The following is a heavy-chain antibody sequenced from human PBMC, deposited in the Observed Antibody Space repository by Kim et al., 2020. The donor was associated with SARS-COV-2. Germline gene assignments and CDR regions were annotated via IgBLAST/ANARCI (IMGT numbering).Heavy chain of an antibody. Sequence: GRPYVNPALKSRVTTSVEPAKNQFSLKLGSVTAAGTAVYYCARDRSGSFDYWGQGTLVTVSS. J-gene: IGHJ4*02. D-gene: IGHD3-10*01. V-gene: IGHV4-31*02. CDR3: ARDRSGSFDY. CDR2: GRP.